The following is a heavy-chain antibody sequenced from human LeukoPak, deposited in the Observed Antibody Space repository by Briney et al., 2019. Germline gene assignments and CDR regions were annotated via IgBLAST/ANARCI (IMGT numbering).Heavy chain of an antibody. CDR3: ARDSPESYFDS. V-gene: IGHV6-1*01. CDR1: GDSVSSNSAS. Sequence: SQTLSLTCAISGDSVSSNSASWTWIRQSPSRGLEWLGRTYYRSKWYNDYAVSVKSRITINPDTSKHQFSLQLNSVTPEDTAVYYCARDSPESYFDSWGQGALVTVSS. D-gene: IGHD1-14*01. J-gene: IGHJ4*02. CDR2: TYYRSKWYN.